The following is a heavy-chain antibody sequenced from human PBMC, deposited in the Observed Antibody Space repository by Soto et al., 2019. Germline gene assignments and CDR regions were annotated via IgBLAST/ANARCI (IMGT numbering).Heavy chain of an antibody. D-gene: IGHD6-6*01. V-gene: IGHV1-18*01. Sequence: XSVKVSCKASGCTFTSYGINWVRQAPGQGLEGVGWISAYNGNTNEAQKLQGRVTMTTDTSPSTASMALRSLRSADTALYSCAAEELLVLRPTWFDPWGQGTLVTVSS. CDR2: ISAYNGNT. J-gene: IGHJ5*02. CDR3: AAEELLVLRPTWFDP. CDR1: GCTFTSYG.